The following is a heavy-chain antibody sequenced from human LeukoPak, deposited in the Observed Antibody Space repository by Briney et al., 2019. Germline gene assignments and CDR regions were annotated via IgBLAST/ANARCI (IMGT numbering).Heavy chain of an antibody. CDR1: GYTFTDYY. J-gene: IGHJ5*02. V-gene: IGHV1-2*02. CDR2: INPNSGAT. D-gene: IGHD6-19*01. Sequence: ASVKVSCKASGYTFTDYYMHWVRQAPGQGLEWMGWINPNSGATNYAQKFQGRVTMTKETSISTAYMELSSLRSDDTAVYYCAGEGITMADTNWFDPWGQETLVTVSS. CDR3: AGEGITMADTNWFDP.